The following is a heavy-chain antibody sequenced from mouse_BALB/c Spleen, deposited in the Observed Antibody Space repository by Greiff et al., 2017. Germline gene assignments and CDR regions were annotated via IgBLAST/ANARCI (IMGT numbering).Heavy chain of an antibody. CDR3: ARKREYDYEFAY. CDR1: GFSLTSYG. V-gene: IGHV2-2*02. D-gene: IGHD2-4*01. J-gene: IGHJ3*01. Sequence: VQVVESGPGLVQPSQSLSITCTVSGFSLTSYGVHWVRQSPGKGLEWLGVIWSGGSTDYNAAFISRLSISKDNSKSQVFFKMNSLQANDTAIYYCARKREYDYEFAYWGQGTLVTVSA. CDR2: IWSGGST.